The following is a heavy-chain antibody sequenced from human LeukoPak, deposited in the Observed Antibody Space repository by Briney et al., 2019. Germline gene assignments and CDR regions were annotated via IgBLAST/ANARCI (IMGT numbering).Heavy chain of an antibody. D-gene: IGHD4-17*01. CDR3: AREGTYGDSEVFDY. Sequence: SQTLSLTCTVSGGSISSGGYYWTWIRQHPGKGLEWIGYIYYSGNTYYNPSLKSRVTISVDTSKNQFSLKLSSVTAADTAVYYCAREGTYGDSEVFDYWGQGTLVTVSS. J-gene: IGHJ4*02. CDR1: GGSISSGGYY. CDR2: IYYSGNT. V-gene: IGHV4-31*03.